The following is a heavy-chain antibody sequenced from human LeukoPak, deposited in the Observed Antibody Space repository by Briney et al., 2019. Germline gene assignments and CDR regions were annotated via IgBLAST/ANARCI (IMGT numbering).Heavy chain of an antibody. D-gene: IGHD4-17*01. CDR2: ISSSGSSI. J-gene: IGHJ3*02. CDR1: EFTLSSYE. Sequence: GGSLRLSCAASEFTLSSYEMNWVRQAPGKGLEWVSYISSSGSSIYYADSVKGRFTISRDNAKNSLYLQVNSLRAEDTAVYYCAREGALTVTKDAFDIWGQGTMVTVSS. CDR3: AREGALTVTKDAFDI. V-gene: IGHV3-48*03.